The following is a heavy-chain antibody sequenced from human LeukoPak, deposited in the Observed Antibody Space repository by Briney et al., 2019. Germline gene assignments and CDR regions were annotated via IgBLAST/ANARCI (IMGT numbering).Heavy chain of an antibody. Sequence: GESLRLSCAASGFTFSTYALTWVRQAPGKGLEWVSTITGSDDSTYYADSVKGRFTISRDYSRNTVHLQLNSLRAEDTAIYYCAKGPQLYSGYHPDFWGQGTLVTASS. CDR3: AKGPQLYSGYHPDF. V-gene: IGHV3-23*01. D-gene: IGHD3-22*01. J-gene: IGHJ4*02. CDR1: GFTFSTYA. CDR2: ITGSDDST.